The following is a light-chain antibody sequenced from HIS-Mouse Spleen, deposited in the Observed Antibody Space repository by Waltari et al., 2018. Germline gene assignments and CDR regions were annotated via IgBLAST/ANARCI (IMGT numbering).Light chain of an antibody. Sequence: SYELTQPPSVSVSPGQTARITCSGDALPKKYAYWYQQKSGQAPVLGIYEDSKRPSGIPARFSGSSSGTMATLTISGAQVEDEADYYCYSTDSSGNHRVFGGGTKLTVL. CDR2: EDS. CDR1: ALPKKY. V-gene: IGLV3-10*01. CDR3: YSTDSSGNHRV. J-gene: IGLJ2*01.